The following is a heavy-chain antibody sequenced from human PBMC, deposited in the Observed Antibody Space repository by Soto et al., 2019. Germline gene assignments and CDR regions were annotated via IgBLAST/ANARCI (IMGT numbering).Heavy chain of an antibody. CDR3: AKPWFPSITGGPPRFDY. Sequence: ELKLLEIGGGLVQPGGSLRLSCAAAEFTFSTYAITWVLQAPGRGLQCVATISDSGALTYHADSVKGRFTISRDNSSNTLYLQMSHLRPEDAALYYCAKPWFPSITGGPPRFDYWGRGTLVTVSS. CDR1: EFTFSTYA. D-gene: IGHD6-6*01. V-gene: IGHV3-23*01. CDR2: ISDSGALT. J-gene: IGHJ4*02.